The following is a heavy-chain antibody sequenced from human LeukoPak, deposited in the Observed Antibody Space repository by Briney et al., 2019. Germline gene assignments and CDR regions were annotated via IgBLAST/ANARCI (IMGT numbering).Heavy chain of an antibody. V-gene: IGHV1-69*13. J-gene: IGHJ4*02. CDR1: GGTFSSYA. Sequence: SVKVSYKTSGGTFSSYAISGVRQAPGQGLEWMGGIIPIFGTANYAQKFQGRVTITADESTSTAYMELSSLRSEDTAVYYCARDGQSSGSRDYWGKGTLVTVSS. CDR3: ARDGQSSGSRDY. D-gene: IGHD1-26*01. CDR2: IIPIFGTA.